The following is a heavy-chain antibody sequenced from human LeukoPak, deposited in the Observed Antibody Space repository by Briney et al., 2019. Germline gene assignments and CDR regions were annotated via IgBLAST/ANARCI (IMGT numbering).Heavy chain of an antibody. J-gene: IGHJ4*02. V-gene: IGHV1-18*01. CDR2: ISAYHGHT. D-gene: IGHD2/OR15-2a*01. CDR3: ARVRTTLLDN. CDR1: GYTFTSYD. Sequence: ASVKVSCKASGYTFTSYDFTWVRQAPGQGLEWMGWISAYHGHTKYAQKLQGRATMTTDTSTSTAYMELRSLRSDDTAVYYCARVRTTLLDNWGQGTLVTVSS.